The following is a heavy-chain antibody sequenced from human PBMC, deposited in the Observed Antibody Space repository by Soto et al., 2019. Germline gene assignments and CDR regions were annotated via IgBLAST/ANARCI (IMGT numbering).Heavy chain of an antibody. CDR3: ARDTTGPGAHGMDV. Sequence: QVQLVQSGGEVKKPGASVKVSCKASGYTFISYGISWVRQAPGQGLEWMGWISTYSGNTNYAQKLQGRVTMTTDTYTSTAYMELRSLRSDDTAVYYCARDTTGPGAHGMDVWGQGTTVTVSS. CDR1: GYTFISYG. D-gene: IGHD1-1*01. CDR2: ISTYSGNT. J-gene: IGHJ6*02. V-gene: IGHV1-18*01.